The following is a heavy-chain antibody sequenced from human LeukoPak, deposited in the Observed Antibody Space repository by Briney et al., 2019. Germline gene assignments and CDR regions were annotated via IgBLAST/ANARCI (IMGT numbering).Heavy chain of an antibody. Sequence: GGSLSLSCAASGFTFSNYGMHWVRQAPGKGLEWVAFIRYDESNKYYADSVKGRFTISRDNSKNALYLQMNSLRAEDTAVYYYAKDLSSSGSYSSVDYWGQGTLVTVSS. D-gene: IGHD1-26*01. CDR2: IRYDESNK. J-gene: IGHJ4*02. V-gene: IGHV3-30*02. CDR3: AKDLSSSGSYSSVDY. CDR1: GFTFSNYG.